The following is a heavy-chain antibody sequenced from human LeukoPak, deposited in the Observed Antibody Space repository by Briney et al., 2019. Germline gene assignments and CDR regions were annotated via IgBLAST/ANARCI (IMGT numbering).Heavy chain of an antibody. CDR3: AKESGIRSYGAYFPH. V-gene: IGHV3-30*18. Sequence: PGGALRLSCAASGFTFSSYEMNWVRQAPGKGLEWVAVISYDASTKYYADSVKGRFTISRGNSKSTLYLQMNSLRAEDTAVYYCAKESGIRSYGAYFPHWGQGTLVTVSS. CDR1: GFTFSSYE. J-gene: IGHJ1*01. D-gene: IGHD4-17*01. CDR2: ISYDASTK.